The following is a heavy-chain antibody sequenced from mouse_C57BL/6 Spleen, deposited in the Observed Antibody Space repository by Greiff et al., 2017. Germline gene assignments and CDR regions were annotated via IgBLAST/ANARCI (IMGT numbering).Heavy chain of an antibody. CDR1: GFTFSDYG. CDR3: ARGNWGLDY. CDR2: ISSGSSTI. D-gene: IGHD4-1*02. J-gene: IGHJ2*01. V-gene: IGHV5-17*01. Sequence: EVQLQESGGGLVKPGGSLKLSCAASGFTFSDYGMHWVRQAPEKGLEWVAYISSGSSTIYYADTVKGRFTISRDNAKNTLFLQMTSLRSEDTAMYYCARGNWGLDYWGQGTTLTVSS.